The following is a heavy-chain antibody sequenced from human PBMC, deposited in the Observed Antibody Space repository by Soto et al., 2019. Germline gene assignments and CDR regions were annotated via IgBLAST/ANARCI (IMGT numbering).Heavy chain of an antibody. CDR2: IYWDNDK. J-gene: IGHJ4*02. D-gene: IGHD2-21*02. CDR3: AHAPEDSYSSH. V-gene: IGHV2-5*02. CDR1: GFSLSTSGVG. Sequence: QITLKESGHTLVKPTQTLTLTCTFSGFSLSTSGVGVGWIRQPPGKAMEWLALIYWDNDKRYSPSLKSRLTITKDTSKNQVVLTMTNMDPVDTATYYCAHAPEDSYSSHWGQGTLVTVAA.